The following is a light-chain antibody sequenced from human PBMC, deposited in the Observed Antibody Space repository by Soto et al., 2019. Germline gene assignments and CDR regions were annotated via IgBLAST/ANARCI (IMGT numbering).Light chain of an antibody. CDR1: QSVSSN. Sequence: EIVLTQSPGTLSLSPGERATLSCRASQSVSSNLAWYQQKPGQAPRLLIYGVSTRATGVPGRFSGSGSGTDFTLTISSLQSEDFAVYSCQQYNNWPQTFGQGTKVEIK. CDR3: QQYNNWPQT. J-gene: IGKJ1*01. CDR2: GVS. V-gene: IGKV3-15*01.